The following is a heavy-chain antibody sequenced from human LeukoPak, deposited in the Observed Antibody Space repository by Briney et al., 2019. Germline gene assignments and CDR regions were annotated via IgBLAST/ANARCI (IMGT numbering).Heavy chain of an antibody. CDR1: GGTFSSYA. CDR3: ARDLRSSHDSSSRGDY. J-gene: IGHJ4*02. Sequence: SVKVSCKASGGTFSSYAISWVRQAPGQGLEWMGRIIPILGIANYAQKLQGRVTMTTDTSTSTAYMELRSLRSDDTAVYYCARDLRSSHDSSSRGDYWGQGTLVTVSS. D-gene: IGHD6-6*01. CDR2: IIPILGIA. V-gene: IGHV1-69*04.